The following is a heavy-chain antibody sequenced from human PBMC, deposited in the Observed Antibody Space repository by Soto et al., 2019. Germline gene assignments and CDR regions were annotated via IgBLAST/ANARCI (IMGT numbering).Heavy chain of an antibody. J-gene: IGHJ5*02. CDR2: IYPGDSET. CDR1: GYSFTNYW. CDR3: ARSPPYYFDTSGP. Sequence: VESLKISCKGSGYSFTNYWIGWVRQMPGKGLEWMGIIYPGDSETKYSPSFQGQVTISADKSISTAYLQWSSLKASDTAMYYCARSPPYYFDTSGPWGQGTLVTVSS. V-gene: IGHV5-51*01. D-gene: IGHD3-22*01.